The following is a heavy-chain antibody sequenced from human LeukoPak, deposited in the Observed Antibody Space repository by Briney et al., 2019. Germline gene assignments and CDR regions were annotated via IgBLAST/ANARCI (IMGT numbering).Heavy chain of an antibody. Sequence: GGSLRLSCSASGFTFSIYAMHWVRQAPGKGLEYLSGINNNGGTTNYADSVKGRFTISRDNFKNTLYLQMSSLRPEDTAVYYYVKTMVTFGGIIRADAFDIWGQGTMVTVSS. CDR1: GFTFSIYA. CDR3: VKTMVTFGGIIRADAFDI. D-gene: IGHD3-16*01. V-gene: IGHV3-64D*06. J-gene: IGHJ3*02. CDR2: INNNGGTT.